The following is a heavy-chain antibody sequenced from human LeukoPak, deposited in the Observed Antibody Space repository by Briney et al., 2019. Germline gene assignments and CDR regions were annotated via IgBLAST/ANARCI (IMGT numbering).Heavy chain of an antibody. CDR3: ARRLGYCSGGSCYSDNWFDP. Sequence: ASVKVSFTASGGTFSSYAISWVRQAPGQGLEWMGWISAYNGNTNYAQKLQGRVTMTTDTSTSTAYMELRSLRSDDTAVYYCARRLGYCSGGSCYSDNWFDPWGQGTLVTVSS. V-gene: IGHV1-18*01. CDR1: GGTFSSYA. CDR2: ISAYNGNT. D-gene: IGHD2-15*01. J-gene: IGHJ5*02.